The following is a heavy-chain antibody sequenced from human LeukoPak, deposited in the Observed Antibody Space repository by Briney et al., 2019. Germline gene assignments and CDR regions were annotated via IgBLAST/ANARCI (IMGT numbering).Heavy chain of an antibody. V-gene: IGHV4-38-2*02. CDR3: AKDYDVRGAGDLLRSDYFFNY. CDR1: GYSISSGYY. J-gene: IGHJ4*02. CDR2: IYHSGST. D-gene: IGHD4-17*01. Sequence: SETLSLTCAVSGYSISSGYYWGWIRQPPGKGLEWIGSIYHSGSTYYNPSLKSRVTISVDTSKNQFSLKLSSVTAADTAVYYCAKDYDVRGAGDLLRSDYFFNYWGQGTLVTVSS.